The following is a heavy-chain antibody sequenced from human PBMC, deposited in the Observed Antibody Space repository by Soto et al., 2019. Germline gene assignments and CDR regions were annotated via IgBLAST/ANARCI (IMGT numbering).Heavy chain of an antibody. CDR3: ARDHRATGIAAAENNWFDP. V-gene: IGHV1-3*01. CDR2: INADNGNT. Sequence: ASVKVSCKASGYTFTSYAMHWVRQSPGQRLEWMGWINADNGNTKYSQKIQGRVTMTTDTSTSTAYMELRSLRSDDTAVYYCARDHRATGIAAAENNWFDPWGQGTLVTVS. CDR1: GYTFTSYA. J-gene: IGHJ5*02. D-gene: IGHD6-13*01.